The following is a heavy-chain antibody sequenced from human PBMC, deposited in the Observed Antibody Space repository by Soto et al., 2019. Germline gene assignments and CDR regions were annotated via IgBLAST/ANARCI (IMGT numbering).Heavy chain of an antibody. J-gene: IGHJ6*03. CDR3: TRVKSGDRKYYYYYMDV. CDR1: GFTFSSYA. Sequence: EVQLVESGGGLVQPGGSLRLSCAASGFTFSSYAMHWVRQAPGKGLEYVSAISSNGGSTYYANSVKGRFTISRDNSKNTLYIQLGSQRTADMSVYYGTRVKSGDRKYYYYYMDVWGKGTTVTVSS. CDR2: ISSNGGST. D-gene: IGHD2-21*02. V-gene: IGHV3-64*01.